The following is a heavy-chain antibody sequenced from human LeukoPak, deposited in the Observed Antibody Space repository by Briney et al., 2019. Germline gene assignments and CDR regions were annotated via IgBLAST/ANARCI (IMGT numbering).Heavy chain of an antibody. V-gene: IGHV3-23*01. Sequence: PGGSLRLSCAASGFTFSSYAMSWVRQAPGKGLEWVSGISASGGSTYYADSVKGRFTISRDNSKNALYLQMNSLRAEDTAVYYCARVTGPTSTVVRGVIIPAFDYWGQGTLVTVSS. CDR2: ISASGGST. CDR3: ARVTGPTSTVVRGVIIPAFDY. CDR1: GFTFSSYA. D-gene: IGHD3-10*01. J-gene: IGHJ4*02.